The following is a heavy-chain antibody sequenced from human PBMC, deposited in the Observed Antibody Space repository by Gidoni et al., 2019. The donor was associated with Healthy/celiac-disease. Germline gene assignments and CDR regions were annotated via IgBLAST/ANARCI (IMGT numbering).Heavy chain of an antibody. V-gene: IGHV3-30*04. CDR3: ANIEDEDY. Sequence: QVQLVESGGGVVQPGRSLRLSCAASGFTFSSYAMHWVRQAPGKGLEWVAVISYDGSNKYYADSVKGRFTISRDNSKNTLYLQMNSLRAEDTAVYYCANIEDEDYWGQGTLVTVSS. CDR1: GFTFSSYA. D-gene: IGHD3-16*02. J-gene: IGHJ4*02. CDR2: ISYDGSNK.